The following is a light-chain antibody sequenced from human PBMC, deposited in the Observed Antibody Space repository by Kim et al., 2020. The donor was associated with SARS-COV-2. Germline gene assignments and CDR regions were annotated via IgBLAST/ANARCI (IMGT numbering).Light chain of an antibody. J-gene: IGLJ2*01. CDR1: SSDGGVYKY. Sequence: GQSINIFDSGTSSDGGVYKYVSWYRQQLGTAPKLMIDDVDNRPSGVSDRFSGSKSGNTASLTISGLQAEDEGDYYCSSYTRTDTVVFGGGTQLTVL. CDR2: DVD. V-gene: IGLV2-14*03. CDR3: SSYTRTDTVV.